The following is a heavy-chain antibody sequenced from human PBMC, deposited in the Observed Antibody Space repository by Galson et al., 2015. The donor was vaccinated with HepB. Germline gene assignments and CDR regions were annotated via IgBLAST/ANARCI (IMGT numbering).Heavy chain of an antibody. D-gene: IGHD2-15*01. Sequence: QSGAEVKKPGESLRISCKASGGTFSSYAISWVRQAPGQGLEWMGGIIPIFGTANYAQKFQGRVTITADESTSTAYMELSSLRSEDTAVYYCARSGGYCSGGSCYSGEFYFDYWGQGTLVTVSS. V-gene: IGHV1-69*01. CDR3: ARSGGYCSGGSCYSGEFYFDY. CDR2: IIPIFGTA. J-gene: IGHJ4*02. CDR1: GGTFSSYA.